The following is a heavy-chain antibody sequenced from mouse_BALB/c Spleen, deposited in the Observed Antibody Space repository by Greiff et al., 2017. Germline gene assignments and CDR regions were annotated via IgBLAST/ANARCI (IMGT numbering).Heavy chain of an antibody. CDR1: GYTFTSYY. CDR2: INPSNGGT. V-gene: IGHV1S81*02. CDR3: TRSDGNYYAMDY. D-gene: IGHD1-1*01. J-gene: IGHJ4*01. Sequence: LKQSGAELVKPGASVKLSCKASGYTFTSYYMYWVKQRPGQGLEWIGEINPSNGGTNFNEKFKSKATLTVDKSSSTAYMQLSSLTSEDSAVYYCTRSDGNYYAMDYWGQGTSVTVSS.